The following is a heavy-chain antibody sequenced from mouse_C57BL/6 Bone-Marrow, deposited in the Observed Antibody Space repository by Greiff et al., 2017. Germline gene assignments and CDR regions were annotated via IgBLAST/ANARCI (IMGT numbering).Heavy chain of an antibody. D-gene: IGHD2-3*01. Sequence: VQLQQPGAELVMPGASVKLSCKASGYTFTSYWMHWVKQRPGQGLEWIGEIDPSDSYTNYNQKFKGKSTLTVDKSSSTAYMQLSSLTSEDSAVYYCARVGDGYNFDDWGQGTTLTVSS. CDR1: GYTFTSYW. CDR3: ARVGDGYNFDD. V-gene: IGHV1-69*01. CDR2: IDPSDSYT. J-gene: IGHJ2*01.